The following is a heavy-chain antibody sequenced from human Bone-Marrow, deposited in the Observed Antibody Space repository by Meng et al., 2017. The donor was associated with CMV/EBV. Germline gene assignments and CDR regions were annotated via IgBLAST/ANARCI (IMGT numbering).Heavy chain of an antibody. D-gene: IGHD3-9*01. Sequence: GGSLRLSCVASGFIFSRYGMHWVRQAPGKGLEWVTFIRFDGSAEYYADSVKGRFSISRDNAKNTVYLQMNSLRGEDTAVYYCARGLLRYFDWLFPLAFDIWGQGTMVTVSS. V-gene: IGHV3-30*02. CDR2: IRFDGSAE. J-gene: IGHJ3*02. CDR1: GFIFSRYG. CDR3: ARGLLRYFDWLFPLAFDI.